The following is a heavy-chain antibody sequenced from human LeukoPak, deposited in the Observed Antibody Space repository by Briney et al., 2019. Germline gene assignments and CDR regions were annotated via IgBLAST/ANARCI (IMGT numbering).Heavy chain of an antibody. CDR1: GFTFSSYA. V-gene: IGHV3-30-3*01. D-gene: IGHD2-2*01. CDR2: ISYDGSNK. J-gene: IGHJ6*02. CDR3: AGTKLGRSYGMDV. Sequence: QPGGSLRLSCVASGFTFSSYAMHWVCQAPGKGLEWVAVISYDGSNKYYADSVKGRFTISRDNSKNTLYLQMNSLRAEDTAVYYCAGTKLGRSYGMDVWGQGTTVTVSS.